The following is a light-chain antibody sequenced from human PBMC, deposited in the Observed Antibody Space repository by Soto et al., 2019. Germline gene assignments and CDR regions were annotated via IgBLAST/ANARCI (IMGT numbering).Light chain of an antibody. CDR2: RTS. J-gene: IGKJ4*01. CDR3: QQYNNGPRAT. Sequence: EIVWTPSPFTLSLSPWERATLSFTASQSVSRYLAWYQQKPGQAPRLLMFRTSSRATGFPARFSGSGSGTEFNLTISSLQSEDFGVYYCQQYNNGPRATCGGGTKV. V-gene: IGKV3-15*01. CDR1: QSVSRY.